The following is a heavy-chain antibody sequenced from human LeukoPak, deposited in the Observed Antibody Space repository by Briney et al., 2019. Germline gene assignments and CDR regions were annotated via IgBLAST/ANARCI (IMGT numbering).Heavy chain of an antibody. D-gene: IGHD6-13*01. CDR1: GYSISSGYY. Sequence: SETLSLTCAVSGYSISSGYYWGWNRQPPGKGLEWIGSIYHSGSTYYNPSLKSRVTISVDTSKNQFSLKLSSVTAADTAVYYCASATSLVYYGMDVWGKGTTVTVSS. CDR2: IYHSGST. CDR3: ASATSLVYYGMDV. J-gene: IGHJ6*04. V-gene: IGHV4-38-2*01.